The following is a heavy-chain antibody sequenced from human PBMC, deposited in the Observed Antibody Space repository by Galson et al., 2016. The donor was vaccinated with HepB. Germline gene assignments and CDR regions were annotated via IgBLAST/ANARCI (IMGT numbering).Heavy chain of an antibody. J-gene: IGHJ3*01. V-gene: IGHV3-20*04. D-gene: IGHD2-21*02. CDR2: ISWSGDST. CDR1: GFTFQDYG. Sequence: SLRLSCAASGFTFQDYGMNWVRQVPGKGLVWVSGISWSGDSTGYADAVKGRFTIYRDNAKNSLYLKVNRLGVEDKALYYFVKATYCGGDCFLSAFDVWGQGLLVTVS. CDR3: VKATYCGGDCFLSAFDV.